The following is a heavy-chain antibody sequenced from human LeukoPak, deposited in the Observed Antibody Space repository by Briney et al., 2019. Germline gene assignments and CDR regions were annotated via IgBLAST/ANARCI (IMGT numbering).Heavy chain of an antibody. CDR1: GFTVSSNY. CDR2: IYSDGNT. D-gene: IGHD3-10*01. CDR3: ARDRRLLYFGELFHDAFDI. V-gene: IGHV3-53*01. J-gene: IGHJ3*02. Sequence: GGSLRLSCAASGFTVSSNYMNWVRQAPGKGLEWVSVIYSDGNTYYADSVKGRFTISRDNSKNTLYLQMNSLRAEDTAVYYCARDRRLLYFGELFHDAFDIWGQGTMVAVSS.